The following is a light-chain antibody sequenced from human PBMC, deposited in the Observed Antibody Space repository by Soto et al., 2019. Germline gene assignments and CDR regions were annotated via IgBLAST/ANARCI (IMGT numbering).Light chain of an antibody. CDR3: QQYGSSPKT. Sequence: DIVLTQSPGTLSLSPGERATLSCRASQSVSSSYSAWYQQKPGQAPMLLIYGASSRATGIPDRFSGSGSGTDFTLTISRLEPEDFAVYYCQQYGSSPKTCGQGTKVEIK. J-gene: IGKJ1*01. CDR2: GAS. V-gene: IGKV3-20*01. CDR1: QSVSSSY.